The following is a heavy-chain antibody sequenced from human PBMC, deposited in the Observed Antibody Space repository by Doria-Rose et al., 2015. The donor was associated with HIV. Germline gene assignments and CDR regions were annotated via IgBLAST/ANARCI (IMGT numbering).Heavy chain of an antibody. CDR2: IFSDDER. CDR1: GVSLSSPGMG. D-gene: IGHD6-13*01. V-gene: IGHV2-26*01. J-gene: IGHJ4*02. Sequence: VTLKESGPVLVEPTETLTLTCAVSGVSLSSPGMGVSWIRQPPGKALERLANIFSDDERAYKTSLKSRLTISRGTSKSQVVLTMTDMDPVDTATYYCARIKSSRWYHKYYFDFWGQGTLVIVSA. CDR3: ARIKSSRWYHKYYFDF.